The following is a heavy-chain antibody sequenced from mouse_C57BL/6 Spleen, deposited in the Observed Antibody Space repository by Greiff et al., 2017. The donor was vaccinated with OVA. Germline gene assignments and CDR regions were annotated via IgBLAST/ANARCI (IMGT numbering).Heavy chain of an antibody. CDR3: ARSGVYYDYLYYFDY. D-gene: IGHD2-4*01. V-gene: IGHV1-4*01. CDR1: GYTFTSYT. Sequence: QVQLQQSGAELARPGASVKMSCKASGYTFTSYTMHWVKQRPGQGLEWIGYINPSSGYTKYNQKFKDKATLTADKSSSTAYMQLSSLTSDDSAVXYCARSGVYYDYLYYFDYWGQGTTLTVSS. J-gene: IGHJ2*01. CDR2: INPSSGYT.